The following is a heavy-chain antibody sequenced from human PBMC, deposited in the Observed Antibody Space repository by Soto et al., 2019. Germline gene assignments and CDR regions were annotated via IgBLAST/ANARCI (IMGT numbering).Heavy chain of an antibody. D-gene: IGHD3-10*01. CDR1: GYSFTSYW. J-gene: IGHJ4*02. CDR2: IYPGDSDT. Sequence: GESLKFSCKGSGYSFTSYWIGWVRQMPGKGLEWMEIIYPGDSDTTYSPSFQGQVTISADKSISTAYLQWSSLKASDTAMYYCARRWFGDLVDYWGQGTQVTVSS. V-gene: IGHV5-51*01. CDR3: ARRWFGDLVDY.